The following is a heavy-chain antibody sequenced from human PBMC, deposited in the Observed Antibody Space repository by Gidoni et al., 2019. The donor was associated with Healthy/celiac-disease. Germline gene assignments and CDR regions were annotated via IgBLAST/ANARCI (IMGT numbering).Heavy chain of an antibody. Sequence: APGKGLEWVAVISYDGSNKYYADSVKGRFNISRDNSKNTLYLQMNSLRAEDTAVYYCARGIRLRVRYFDWLYTYYFDYWGQGTLVTVSS. J-gene: IGHJ4*02. CDR3: ARGIRLRVRYFDWLYTYYFDY. V-gene: IGHV3-30-3*01. CDR2: ISYDGSNK. D-gene: IGHD3-9*01.